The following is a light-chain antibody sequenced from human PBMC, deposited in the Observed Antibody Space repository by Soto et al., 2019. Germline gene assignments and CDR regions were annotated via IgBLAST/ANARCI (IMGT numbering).Light chain of an antibody. V-gene: IGLV7-46*01. Sequence: QAVVTQEPSVTVSPGGTVTLTCDSSTGPVTSGRYPYWFQQKPGQAPRTLIYDTSLKYSWTPARFSGSLLRGKAALTLSGARTEDEDDYYCLLSYSGGRVFGGGTKVTVL. CDR2: DTS. CDR3: LLSYSGGRV. J-gene: IGLJ3*02. CDR1: TGPVTSGRY.